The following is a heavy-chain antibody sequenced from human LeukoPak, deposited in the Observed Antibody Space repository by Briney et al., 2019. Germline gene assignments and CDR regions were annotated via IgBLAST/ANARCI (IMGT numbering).Heavy chain of an antibody. V-gene: IGHV3-23*01. Sequence: PGGSLRLSCAASGFTFSSYAISWVRQAPGKGLEWVSAISGSGDSTYYADSVKGRFTISRDNSKNTLYLQMNSLRAEDTAVYYCAKEVLRFLEWSCQFDYWGQGTLVTVSS. CDR3: AKEVLRFLEWSCQFDY. J-gene: IGHJ4*02. D-gene: IGHD3-3*01. CDR2: ISGSGDST. CDR1: GFTFSSYA.